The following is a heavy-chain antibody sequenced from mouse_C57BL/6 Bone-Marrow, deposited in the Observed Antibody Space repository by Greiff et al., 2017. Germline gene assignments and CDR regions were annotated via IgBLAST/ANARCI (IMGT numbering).Heavy chain of an antibody. CDR1: GFTFSSYG. CDR3: ARQIYYDYDDAMDY. D-gene: IGHD2-4*01. J-gene: IGHJ4*01. V-gene: IGHV5-6*01. CDR2: ISSGGSYT. Sequence: EVKLMESGGDLVKPGGSLKLSCAASGFTFSSYGMSWVRQTPDKRLEWVATISSGGSYTYYPDSVKGRFTISRDNAKNTLYLQMSSLKSEDTAMYYCARQIYYDYDDAMDYWGQGTSVTVSS.